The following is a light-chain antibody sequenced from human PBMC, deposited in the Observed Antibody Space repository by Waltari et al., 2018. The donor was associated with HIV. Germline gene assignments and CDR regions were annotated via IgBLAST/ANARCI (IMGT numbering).Light chain of an antibody. J-gene: IGLJ3*02. CDR3: SSYAGSNWV. Sequence: QSALTQPPSTSGSPGHSVTIPCTGNSSDVGGYHFVSWYQQHPGKDPKYISYEVIKRPSGVPDRFSGSKSGNSASLTVSGLQAEDEADYYCSSYAGSNWVFGGGTKLTVL. V-gene: IGLV2-8*01. CDR2: EVI. CDR1: SSDVGGYHF.